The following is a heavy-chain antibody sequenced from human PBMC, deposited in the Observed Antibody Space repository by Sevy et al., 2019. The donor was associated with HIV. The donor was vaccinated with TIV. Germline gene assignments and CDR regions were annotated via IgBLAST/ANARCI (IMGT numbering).Heavy chain of an antibody. CDR2: ISGSDGAT. CDR3: AKDIVAVVGDAFDI. J-gene: IGHJ3*02. V-gene: IGHV3-23*01. Sequence: GGSLRLSCAASGFSFISYAMNWVRQAPGKGLEWVSAISGSDGATYYADPVKGRFSISRDNSKNTLYLQMDSLRAEDTAVYYCAKDIVAVVGDAFDIWGQGTMVTVSS. D-gene: IGHD2-15*01. CDR1: GFSFISYA.